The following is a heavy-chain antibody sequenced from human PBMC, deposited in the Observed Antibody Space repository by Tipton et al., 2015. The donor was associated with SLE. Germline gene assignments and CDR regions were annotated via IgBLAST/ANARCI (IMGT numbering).Heavy chain of an antibody. D-gene: IGHD5-12*01. CDR3: AKGWVATIGY. Sequence: SLRLSCAASGFTFDDYAMHWVRQAPGKGLEWVSGISWNSGSIGYADSVKGRFTISRDNAKNTLYLQMNSLRVDDTAVYYCAKGWVATIGYWGQGTVVTVSS. V-gene: IGHV3-9*01. CDR2: ISWNSGSI. CDR1: GFTFDDYA. J-gene: IGHJ4*02.